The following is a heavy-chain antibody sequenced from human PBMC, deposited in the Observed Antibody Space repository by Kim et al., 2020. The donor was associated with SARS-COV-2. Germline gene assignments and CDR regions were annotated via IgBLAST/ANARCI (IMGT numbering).Heavy chain of an antibody. V-gene: IGHV4-31*03. CDR1: GGSISSGGYY. J-gene: IGHJ3*02. Sequence: SETLSLTCTVSGGSISSGGYYWSWIRQHPGKGLEWIGYIYYSGSTYYNPSLKSRVTISVDTSKNQFSLKLSSVTAADTAVYYCARDVVGYYYDSSGYYSAAFDIWGQGTMVTVSS. D-gene: IGHD3-22*01. CDR3: ARDVVGYYYDSSGYYSAAFDI. CDR2: IYYSGST.